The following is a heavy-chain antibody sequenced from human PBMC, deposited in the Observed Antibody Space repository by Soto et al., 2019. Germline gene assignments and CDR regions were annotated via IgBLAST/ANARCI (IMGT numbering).Heavy chain of an antibody. Sequence: GGSMKIASAASRFTVNSYAMSWVRQAPGKGLEWVSAISGSGGSTYYADSVKGRFTISRDNSKNTLYLQMNSLRAEDTAVYYCAKAGDILTGLYGMDVWGQGTTVTVSS. CDR3: AKAGDILTGLYGMDV. CDR1: RFTVNSYA. CDR2: ISGSGGST. J-gene: IGHJ6*02. V-gene: IGHV3-23*01. D-gene: IGHD3-9*01.